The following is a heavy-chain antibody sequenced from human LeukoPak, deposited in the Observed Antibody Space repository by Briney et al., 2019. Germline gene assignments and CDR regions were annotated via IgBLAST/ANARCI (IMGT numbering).Heavy chain of an antibody. CDR2: IYYSGST. CDR1: GASISSYY. V-gene: IGHV4-59*01. J-gene: IGHJ4*02. D-gene: IGHD1-1*01. CDR3: ARDTGSYSFDY. Sequence: PSETLSLTCTVSGASISSYYWSWIRQPPGKGLEWIGYIYYSGSTSYNPSLKSRVTISVDTSKNQFSLKLYSVTAADTAVYYCARDTGSYSFDYWGQGTLITFSS.